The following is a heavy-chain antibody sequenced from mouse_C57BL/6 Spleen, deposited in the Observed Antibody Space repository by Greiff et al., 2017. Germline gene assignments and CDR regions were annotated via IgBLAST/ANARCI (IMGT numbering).Heavy chain of an antibody. CDR1: GYTFTEYT. CDR2: FYPGSGSI. V-gene: IGHV1-62-2*01. Sequence: VQLQQSGAELVKPGASVKLSCKASGYTFTEYTIHWVKQRSGQGLEWIGWFYPGSGSIKYNEKFKDKATLTADKSSSTVYMELSRLTSEDSAVYFCARHEGVRLRRGYDFDYWGQGTTLTVSS. CDR3: ARHEGVRLRRGYDFDY. J-gene: IGHJ2*01. D-gene: IGHD2-4*01.